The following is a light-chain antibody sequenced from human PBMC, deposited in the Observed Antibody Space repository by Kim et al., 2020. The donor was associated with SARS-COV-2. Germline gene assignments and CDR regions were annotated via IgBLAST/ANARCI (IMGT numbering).Light chain of an antibody. V-gene: IGLV1-51*01. CDR1: SSNIVNNY. Sequence: GPKVTISCSGSSSNIVNNYVSWYQQLPGTAPNLLIYDNNKRPSGIPDRFSGSKSGTSATLGITGLQTGDEADYYCGTWDSSLSAVVFGGGTQLTVL. J-gene: IGLJ2*01. CDR3: GTWDSSLSAVV. CDR2: DNN.